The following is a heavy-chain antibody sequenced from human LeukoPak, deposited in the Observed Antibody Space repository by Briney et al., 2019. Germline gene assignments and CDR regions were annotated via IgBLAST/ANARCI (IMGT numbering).Heavy chain of an antibody. J-gene: IGHJ4*02. D-gene: IGHD3-22*01. Sequence: PGGSLKLSCDASGFTFGRFWMSWVRQAPGKGLEWVATMNQDGREEYYMASVKGRFIISRDNAKKSLHLQMNSLRAEDTAVYYCARDLRGYYDSSGYFICGQGTLVTVSS. V-gene: IGHV3-7*01. CDR2: MNQDGREE. CDR1: GFTFGRFW. CDR3: ARDLRGYYDSSGYFI.